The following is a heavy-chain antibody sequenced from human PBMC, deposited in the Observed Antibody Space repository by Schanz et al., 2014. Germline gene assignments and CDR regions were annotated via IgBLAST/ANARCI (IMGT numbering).Heavy chain of an antibody. J-gene: IGHJ4*02. CDR2: INLSGGST. Sequence: QVQLVQSGAEVKKPGASVKVSCKASGYTFVSYSMHWVRQAPGQGLEWMGIINLSGGSTNNAQKCQGRVTITADRSTSTAYMELSSLRSEDTAVYYCARDGVDAAAGGNYWGQGTLVTVYS. CDR1: GYTFVSYS. D-gene: IGHD6-13*01. V-gene: IGHV1-46*03. CDR3: ARDGVDAAAGGNY.